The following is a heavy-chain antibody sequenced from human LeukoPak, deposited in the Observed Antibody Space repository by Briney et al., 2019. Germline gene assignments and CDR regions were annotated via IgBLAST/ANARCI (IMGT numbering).Heavy chain of an antibody. V-gene: IGHV4-59*08. Sequence: SETLSLTCSVSGGSISSLYWSWIRQPPGKGLEWIGYIYYTGSTNYNPSLRGRVTMFVDMSKNQFSLRLSSVTAANAAVYYCARHRAYSSSSPFDYWGQGTLVTVSS. CDR2: IYYTGST. CDR1: GGSISSLY. D-gene: IGHD6-6*01. CDR3: ARHRAYSSSSPFDY. J-gene: IGHJ4*02.